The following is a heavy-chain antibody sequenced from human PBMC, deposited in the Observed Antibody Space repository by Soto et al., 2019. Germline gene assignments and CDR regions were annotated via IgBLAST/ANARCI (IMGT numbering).Heavy chain of an antibody. V-gene: IGHV4-4*07. D-gene: IGHD1-26*01. CDR1: GGSISSYY. Sequence: LSLTCTVSGGSISSYYWSWIRQPAGKGLEWIGRIYTSGSTNYSPSLKSRVPMSVDTSKNQFSLKLSSVTAADTPVYYCARAAPCGARPQVFCDPFLFGMHVWGQGPTVTASS. J-gene: IGHJ6*02. CDR2: IYTSGST. CDR3: ARAAPCGARPQVFCDPFLFGMHV.